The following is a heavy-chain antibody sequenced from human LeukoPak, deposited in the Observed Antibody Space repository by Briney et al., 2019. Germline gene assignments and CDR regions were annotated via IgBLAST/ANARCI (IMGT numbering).Heavy chain of an antibody. V-gene: IGHV1-46*01. Sequence: ASVKVSCKASGYTFTSYYMHWVRHAPGQGLEWMGIINPSGGSTSYAQKFQGRVTMTRDTSTSTVYMELSSLRSEDTAVYYCARGQGYCSSTSCYAEWFDPWGQGTLVTVSS. CDR3: ARGQGYCSSTSCYAEWFDP. D-gene: IGHD2-2*01. CDR1: GYTFTSYY. J-gene: IGHJ5*02. CDR2: INPSGGST.